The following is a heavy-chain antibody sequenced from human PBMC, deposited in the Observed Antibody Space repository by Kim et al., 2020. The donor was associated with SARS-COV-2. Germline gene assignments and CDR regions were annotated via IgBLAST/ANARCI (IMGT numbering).Heavy chain of an antibody. V-gene: IGHV1-69*01. Sequence: ANYAQKFQGQVTITADQSTSTAYMEMSSLRSEDTAGYYCARDGERLQFDYWGQGTLVTVSS. J-gene: IGHJ4*02. CDR2: A. D-gene: IGHD3-10*01. CDR3: ARDGERLQFDY.